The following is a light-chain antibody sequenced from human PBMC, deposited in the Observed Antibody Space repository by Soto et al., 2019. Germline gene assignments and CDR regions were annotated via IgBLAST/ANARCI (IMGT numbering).Light chain of an antibody. CDR1: QSVSSN. CDR3: QHYYNWPRT. CDR2: GAS. V-gene: IGKV3-15*01. Sequence: EIVMTQSPATLSVSPGERATLSCRASQSVSSNLAWYQQKPGQAPRLLIYGASTRATGIPARFSGSRSGTEFTLTISSLQSEDVAVYYCQHYYNWPRTFGQGTKVEIK. J-gene: IGKJ1*01.